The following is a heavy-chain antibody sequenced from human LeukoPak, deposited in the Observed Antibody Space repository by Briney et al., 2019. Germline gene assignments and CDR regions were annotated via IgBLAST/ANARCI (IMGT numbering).Heavy chain of an antibody. J-gene: IGHJ5*02. CDR2: IYDSGST. V-gene: IGHV4-59*01. CDR1: GVSISGYY. CDR3: ARDRYCSGGTCYSGRFDP. D-gene: IGHD2-15*01. Sequence: PSETLSLTCTVSGVSISGYYWTWIRQPPGKGLEWIGYIYDSGSTNYSPSLKSRVTISLDTSKNQFSLKLRSVTAADTAVYYCARDRYCSGGTCYSGRFDPWGQGTLVTVAS.